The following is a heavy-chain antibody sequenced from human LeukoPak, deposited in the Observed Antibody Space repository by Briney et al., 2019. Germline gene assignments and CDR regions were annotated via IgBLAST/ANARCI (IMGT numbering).Heavy chain of an antibody. J-gene: IGHJ4*02. CDR1: GYTFSNHW. D-gene: IGHD3-22*01. Sequence: ESLKISRKGSGYTFSNHWIGWVRQMPGKGLEWMGIIFPADSDTRYSPSFQGQVTISADKSINTAYLQWSSLEASDIAMYYCARHWDSNGYYYNFDYWGQGTLVTVSS. V-gene: IGHV5-51*01. CDR3: ARHWDSNGYYYNFDY. CDR2: IFPADSDT.